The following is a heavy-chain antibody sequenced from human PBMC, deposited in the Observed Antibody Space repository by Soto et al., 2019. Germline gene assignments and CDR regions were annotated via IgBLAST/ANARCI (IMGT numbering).Heavy chain of an antibody. V-gene: IGHV4-59*01. D-gene: IGHD3-16*01. J-gene: IGHJ6*02. CDR3: ARAMGDWGTYYYYYGMDV. CDR1: GDSMTNNY. CDR2: VYYRGAT. Sequence: SETLSLTCTVSGDSMTNNYWGWIRQPPGKGLEWIGYVYYRGATNYNPSLKSRVSMSPDPSRNQFSLKLTSVTAADTAVYYCARAMGDWGTYYYYYGMDVWGQGTMVTVSS.